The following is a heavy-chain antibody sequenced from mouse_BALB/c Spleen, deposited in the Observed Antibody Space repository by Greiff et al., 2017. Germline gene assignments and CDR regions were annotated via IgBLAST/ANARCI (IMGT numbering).Heavy chain of an antibody. V-gene: IGHV1S137*01. CDR3: ARRGGYDRRYAMDY. Sequence: QVQLQQSGAELVRPGVSVKISCKVSGYTFTDYAMHWVKQSHAKSLEWIGVISTYYGYASYNQKFKGKATMTVDKSSSTAYMELARLTSEDSAIYYCARRGGYDRRYAMDYWGEGTSVTVSS. J-gene: IGHJ4*01. D-gene: IGHD2-2*01. CDR1: GYTFTDYA. CDR2: ISTYYGYA.